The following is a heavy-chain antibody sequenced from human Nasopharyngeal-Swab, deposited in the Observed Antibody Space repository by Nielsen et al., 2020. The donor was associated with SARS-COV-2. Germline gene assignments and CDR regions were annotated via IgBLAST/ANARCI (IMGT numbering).Heavy chain of an antibody. J-gene: IGHJ4*02. Sequence: ASVKVSCKASGYTFTSYGISWVRQATGQGLEWMGWMNPNSGNTGYAQKFQGRVTMTRNTSISTAYMELSSLRSEDTAVYYCASEAKEIAAAGFGDWGQGTLVTVSS. CDR1: GYTFTSYG. CDR2: MNPNSGNT. CDR3: ASEAKEIAAAGFGD. D-gene: IGHD6-13*01. V-gene: IGHV1-8*02.